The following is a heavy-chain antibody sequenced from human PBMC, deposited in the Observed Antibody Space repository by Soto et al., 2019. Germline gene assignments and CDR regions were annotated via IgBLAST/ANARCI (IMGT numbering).Heavy chain of an antibody. V-gene: IGHV3-7*01. Sequence: PGGSLRLSCAASGFTFSSYWMSWVRQAPGKGLEWVANIKQDGSEKYYVDSVKGRFTISRDNAKNSLYLQMNSLRAEDTAVYYCARIYYYDSSGPYLWGQGTLVTVSS. J-gene: IGHJ4*02. CDR2: IKQDGSEK. CDR3: ARIYYYDSSGPYL. CDR1: GFTFSSYW. D-gene: IGHD3-22*01.